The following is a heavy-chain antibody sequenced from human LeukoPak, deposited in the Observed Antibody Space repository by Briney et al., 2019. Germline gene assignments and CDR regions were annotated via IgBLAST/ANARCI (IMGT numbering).Heavy chain of an antibody. CDR2: IYPGDSDT. CDR1: GYSFTSYR. J-gene: IGHJ4*02. D-gene: IGHD3-10*01. CDR3: ARVYYGSGSYPSGNY. V-gene: IGHV5-51*01. Sequence: GESLKISCKGSGYSFTSYRIGWVRQMPGKGLEWMGIIYPGDSDTRYSPSFQGQVTISADKSISTAYLQWSSLKASDTAMYYCARVYYGSGSYPSGNYWGQGTLVTVSS.